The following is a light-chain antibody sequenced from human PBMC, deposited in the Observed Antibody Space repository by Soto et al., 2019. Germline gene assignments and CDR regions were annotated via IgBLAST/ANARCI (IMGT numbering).Light chain of an antibody. V-gene: IGKV1-13*02. J-gene: IGKJ4*01. CDR2: DAF. CDR1: QGISSA. Sequence: AIQLTQSPSSLPASVGDRVIITCRASQGISSALAWYQQKPGTPPTLLIYDAFSLQSGVPSRFSGSGSRTEFTLTISSLQPEDFATYYWQQFNSYPLTFGGGTKVDIK. CDR3: QQFNSYPLT.